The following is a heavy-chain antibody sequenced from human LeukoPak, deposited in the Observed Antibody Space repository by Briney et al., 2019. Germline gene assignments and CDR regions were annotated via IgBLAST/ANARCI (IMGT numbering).Heavy chain of an antibody. D-gene: IGHD1-26*01. V-gene: IGHV3-21*01. J-gene: IGHJ3*02. Sequence: PGGSLRLSCATSGFTFSTYNMNWVRQAPGKGLEWVSSISTNSNYIHYADSVKGRFTISRDNAKNSLYLQMNSLRVEDTDVYYCARDVGASAPDAFDIWGQGTMVTVSS. CDR2: ISTNSNYI. CDR3: ARDVGASAPDAFDI. CDR1: GFTFSTYN.